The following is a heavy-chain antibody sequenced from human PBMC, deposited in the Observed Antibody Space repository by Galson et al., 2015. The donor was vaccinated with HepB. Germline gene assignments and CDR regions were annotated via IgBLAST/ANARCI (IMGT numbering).Heavy chain of an antibody. CDR3: AREGGYTYGMDV. V-gene: IGHV3-30-3*01. CDR1: GFTFSSYA. CDR2: ISYDGSNK. Sequence: SLRLSCAASGFTFSSYAMHWVRQAPGKGLEWVAVISYDGSNKYYADSVKGRFTISRDNSKNTLYLQMNSLRAEDTAVYYCAREGGYTYGMDVWGQGTTVTVSS. D-gene: IGHD5-12*01. J-gene: IGHJ6*02.